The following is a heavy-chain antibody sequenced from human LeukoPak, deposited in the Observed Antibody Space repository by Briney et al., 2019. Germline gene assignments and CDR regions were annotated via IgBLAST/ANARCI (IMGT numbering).Heavy chain of an antibody. CDR3: ATATVTTGHEYFQH. CDR1: GYTFTDYY. Sequence: ASVKVSCKVSGYTFTDYYMHWVPQAPGKGLEWMGLVDTEDGETIYAEKFQGRVTITADTSTDTAYMELSSLRSEDTAVYYCATATVTTGHEYFQHWGQGTLVTVSS. V-gene: IGHV1-69-2*01. D-gene: IGHD4-17*01. CDR2: VDTEDGET. J-gene: IGHJ1*01.